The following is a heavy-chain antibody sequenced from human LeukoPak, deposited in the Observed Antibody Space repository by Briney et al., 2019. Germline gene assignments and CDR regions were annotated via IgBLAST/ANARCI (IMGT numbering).Heavy chain of an antibody. J-gene: IGHJ4*02. CDR3: ARQITDQSSGYDSIDY. V-gene: IGHV5-51*01. D-gene: IGHD5-12*01. Sequence: RGESLKISCKGSGYSFTSYWIGWVRQMPGKGLEWMGIIYPGDSDTRYSPSFEGQVTISADKSITTAYLQWSSLKASDTAIYYCARQITDQSSGYDSIDYWGQGTLVTVSS. CDR2: IYPGDSDT. CDR1: GYSFTSYW.